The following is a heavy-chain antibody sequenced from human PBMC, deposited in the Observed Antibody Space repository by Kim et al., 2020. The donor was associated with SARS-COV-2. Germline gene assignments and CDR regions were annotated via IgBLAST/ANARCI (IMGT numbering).Heavy chain of an antibody. Sequence: SETLSLTCTVSGGSITSYDWSWIRQPPGKGLEWIGYIYYSGSINYNPSLKSRVTISVDTSKNQFSLKLSSVTAADTAVYYCASSGDCSGGTCYNWFDPWGQGTLVTVSS. J-gene: IGHJ5*02. CDR1: GGSITSYD. D-gene: IGHD2-15*01. CDR2: IYYSGSI. CDR3: ASSGDCSGGTCYNWFDP. V-gene: IGHV4-59*08.